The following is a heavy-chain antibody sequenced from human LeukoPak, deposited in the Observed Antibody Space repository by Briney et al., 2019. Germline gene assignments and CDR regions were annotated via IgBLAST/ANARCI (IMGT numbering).Heavy chain of an antibody. D-gene: IGHD5-12*01. CDR1: GYSFTSYW. CDR2: IYPGDSDT. CDR3: ARASVGIVPDIVATEFDY. Sequence: GESLKISCKGSGYSFTSYWIGWVRQMPGKGLEWMGIIYPGDSDTRYSPSFQGQVTISADKSISTAYLQWSSLKASDTAMYYCARASVGIVPDIVATEFDYWGQGTLVTVSS. J-gene: IGHJ4*02. V-gene: IGHV5-51*01.